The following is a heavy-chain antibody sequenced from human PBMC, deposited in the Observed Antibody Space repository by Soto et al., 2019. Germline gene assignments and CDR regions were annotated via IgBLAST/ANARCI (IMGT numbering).Heavy chain of an antibody. CDR2: IDGSGGIT. Sequence: PGGSLRFSCAASGFTFGTTDVSWVRQAPGEGLEWVSTIDGSGGITYYADSVKGRFTISRDNSRNTVYLQMNSLRGDDTALYYCVKNSGWFNTWGQGALVTVSS. J-gene: IGHJ5*02. CDR3: VKNSGWFNT. V-gene: IGHV3-23*01. CDR1: GFTFGTTD. D-gene: IGHD3-10*01.